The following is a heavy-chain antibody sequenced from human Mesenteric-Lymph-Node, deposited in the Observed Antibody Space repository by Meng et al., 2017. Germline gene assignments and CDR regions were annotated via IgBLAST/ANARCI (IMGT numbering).Heavy chain of an antibody. V-gene: IGHV3-23*01. D-gene: IGHD5-24*01. CDR2: ISATGDST. CDR1: GFTFSSYA. Sequence: GESLKISCAASGFTFSSYAMSWVRQAPGKGLEWVSAISATGDSTYTADSVTGRFTISRDTSKNTLDLQMNSLRAEDTAIYYCARRQRDGYNSPIDYWGQGTLVTVSS. J-gene: IGHJ4*02. CDR3: ARRQRDGYNSPIDY.